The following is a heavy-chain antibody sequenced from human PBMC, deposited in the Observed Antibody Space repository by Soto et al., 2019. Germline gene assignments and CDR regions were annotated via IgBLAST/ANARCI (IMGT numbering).Heavy chain of an antibody. Sequence: GGSLRLSCAASGFTFSSYWMSWVRQAPGKGLEWVANIKQDGSEKYYVDSVKGRFTISRDNAKNSLYLQMNSLRAEDTAVYYCARGLWFPGAAELDYWGQGTLVTVSS. J-gene: IGHJ4*02. D-gene: IGHD5-18*01. V-gene: IGHV3-7*01. CDR3: ARGLWFPGAAELDY. CDR2: IKQDGSEK. CDR1: GFTFSSYW.